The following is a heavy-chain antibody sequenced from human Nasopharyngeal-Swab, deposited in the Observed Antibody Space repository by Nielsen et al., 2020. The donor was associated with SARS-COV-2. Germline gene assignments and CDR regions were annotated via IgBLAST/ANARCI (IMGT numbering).Heavy chain of an antibody. D-gene: IGHD6-13*01. CDR3: ARDTRSSWYYYYGMDV. CDR2: INTNTGNP. Sequence: ASGKVSCKASGYTFTSYAMNWVRQAPGQGLEWMGWINTNTGNPTYAQGFTGRFVFSLDTSVSTAYLQISSLKAEDTAVYYCARDTRSSWYYYYGMDVWGQGTTVTVSS. J-gene: IGHJ6*02. CDR1: GYTFTSYA. V-gene: IGHV7-4-1*02.